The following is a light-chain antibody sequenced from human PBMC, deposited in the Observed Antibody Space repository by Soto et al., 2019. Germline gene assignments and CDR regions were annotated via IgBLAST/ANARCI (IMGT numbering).Light chain of an antibody. Sequence: EIVLTQSPATPSLSPGERATLSCRASQSVSSYLAWYQQKPGQAPRLLIYDASNRATGIPARFSGSGSGTDFTLTISSLEPEDFAVYYCQQRSNIFGPGTKVDI. CDR2: DAS. CDR3: QQRSNI. J-gene: IGKJ3*01. V-gene: IGKV3-11*01. CDR1: QSVSSY.